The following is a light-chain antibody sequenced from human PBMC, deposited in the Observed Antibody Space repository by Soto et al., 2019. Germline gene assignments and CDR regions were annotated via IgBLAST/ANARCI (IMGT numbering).Light chain of an antibody. J-gene: IGKJ4*01. CDR3: QQVDRPPLT. Sequence: DIQLTQSPSFLSASIGDRVSPSCRASQDITKYLAWFHQKPGRAPKLLIYSASTLHVGVPARFSGGGSGTEFTLTINSLQAEDFATYYCQQVDRPPLTFGGGTKVEIK. CDR2: SAS. CDR1: QDITKY. V-gene: IGKV1-9*01.